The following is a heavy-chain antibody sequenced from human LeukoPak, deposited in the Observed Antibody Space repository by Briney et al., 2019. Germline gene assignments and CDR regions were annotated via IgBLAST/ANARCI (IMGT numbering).Heavy chain of an antibody. CDR3: ARDLPGSSWYALDS. CDR2: ISGTGSV. J-gene: IGHJ5*01. D-gene: IGHD6-13*01. V-gene: IGHV3-69-1*01. CDR1: GFPLSTFN. Sequence: GGSLRLSCAASGFPLSTFNMNWVRQAPGKGPEWVSCISGTGSVYYAASVRGRFTISRDNAGNSLFLQLNSLRTEDTAVYFCARDLPGSSWYALDSWGQGALVTVSS.